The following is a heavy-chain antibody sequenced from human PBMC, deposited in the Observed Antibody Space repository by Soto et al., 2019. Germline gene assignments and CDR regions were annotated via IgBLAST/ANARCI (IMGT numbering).Heavy chain of an antibody. J-gene: IGHJ4*02. Sequence: ASETLSLTCTVSGGSISGYYWSWIRQPPGKGLEWIGYISYSGSTNYNPSFKSRVFISRDTSKNQISLNLSSVTAADTAVYYCARSFSGGWPYFDYWGQGTLVTVSS. CDR2: ISYSGST. D-gene: IGHD1-26*01. V-gene: IGHV4-59*01. CDR1: GGSISGYY. CDR3: ARSFSGGWPYFDY.